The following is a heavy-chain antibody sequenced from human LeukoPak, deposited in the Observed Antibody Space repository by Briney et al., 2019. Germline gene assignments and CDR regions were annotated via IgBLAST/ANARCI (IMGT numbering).Heavy chain of an antibody. Sequence: PGGSLRLSCAASGFTFSSYWMHWVRQAPGKGLVWVSGINSDGSSTSHAESVKGRFTISRDNAENTLYLQMSSLRAEDTAVYYCARGGGDYVYFDYWGQGTLVSVSS. J-gene: IGHJ4*02. CDR3: ARGGGDYVYFDY. D-gene: IGHD4-17*01. CDR2: INSDGSST. V-gene: IGHV3-74*01. CDR1: GFTFSSYW.